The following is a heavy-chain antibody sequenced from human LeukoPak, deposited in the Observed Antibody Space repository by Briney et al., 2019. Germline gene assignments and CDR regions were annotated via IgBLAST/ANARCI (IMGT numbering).Heavy chain of an antibody. CDR2: INPNSGGT. V-gene: IGHV1-2*02. CDR3: ARDMEILAYCGGDCYSAHDY. Sequence: ASVKVSCKASGYTFTGYYMHWVRQAPGQGLEWMGWINPNSGGTNYAQKFRGRVTMTRDTSISTAYMELSRLRSDDTAVYYCARDMEILAYCGGDCYSAHDYWGQGTLVTVSS. J-gene: IGHJ4*02. D-gene: IGHD2-21*02. CDR1: GYTFTGYY.